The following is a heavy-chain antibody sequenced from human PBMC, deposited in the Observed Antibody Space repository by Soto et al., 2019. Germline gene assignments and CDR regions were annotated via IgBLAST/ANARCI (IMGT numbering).Heavy chain of an antibody. CDR1: GASCGSRA. CDR3: ARGSTDSYPGSRIFEF. J-gene: IGHJ4*02. V-gene: IGHV3-23*01. Sequence: GALRVSSVPPGASCGSRARSCVRHAPGEGLEWVSTITDTGGDAKYADSVRGRFTISRDNSKNTLHLQMSSLRAEDSAVYYCARGSTDSYPGSRIFEFWGGGSLVTLSS. D-gene: IGHD3-10*01. CDR2: ITDTGGDA.